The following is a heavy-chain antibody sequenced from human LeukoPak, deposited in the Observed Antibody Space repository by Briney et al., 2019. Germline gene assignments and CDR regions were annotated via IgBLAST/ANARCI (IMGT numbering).Heavy chain of an antibody. CDR3: ARRRSDLEWEEIFDY. D-gene: IGHD3-3*01. V-gene: IGHV1-69*05. Sequence: GASVKVSCKASGGTFSSYAISWVRQAPGQGLEWMGGIIPIFGTANYAQKFQGRVTITTDESTSTAYMELSSLRSEDTAVYYCARRRSDLEWEEIFDYWGQGTLVTVSS. J-gene: IGHJ4*02. CDR2: IIPIFGTA. CDR1: GGTFSSYA.